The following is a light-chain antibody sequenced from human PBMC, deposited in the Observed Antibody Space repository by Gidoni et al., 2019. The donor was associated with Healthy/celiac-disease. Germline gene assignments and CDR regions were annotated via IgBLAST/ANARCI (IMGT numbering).Light chain of an antibody. Sequence: EIVLTQSPGTLSLSPGERATLSCRASQSVSSSYLAWYQQKPGQAPSLLIYGASSRATGIPDRFSGSGSGTDFTLTISRLEPEDFAVYYCQQYGSPPTWTFGQGTKVEIK. CDR2: GAS. V-gene: IGKV3-20*01. CDR3: QQYGSPPTWT. CDR1: QSVSSSY. J-gene: IGKJ1*01.